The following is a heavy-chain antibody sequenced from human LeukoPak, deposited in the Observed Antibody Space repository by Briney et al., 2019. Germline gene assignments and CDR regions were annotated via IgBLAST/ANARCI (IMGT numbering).Heavy chain of an antibody. V-gene: IGHV1-2*04. CDR3: ARAISGGSPITASDY. CDR2: SNPNSDFT. J-gene: IGHJ4*02. D-gene: IGHD2-15*01. CDR1: GYTFTGYY. Sequence: GASVKVSCKASGYTFTGYYMHWVRQAPGQGLEWMGWSNPNSDFTYFAQNFQGWGTMTSDTSISTAYMELSRLRSDDTAVYYCARAISGGSPITASDYWGQGTLVTVSS.